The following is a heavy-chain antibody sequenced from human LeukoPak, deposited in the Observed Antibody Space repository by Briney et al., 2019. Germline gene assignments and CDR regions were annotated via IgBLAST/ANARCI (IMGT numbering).Heavy chain of an antibody. CDR2: ISSSSSYI. Sequence: PGGSLRLSCAASGFTFSSYSMNWVRQAPGKGLEWVPSISSSSSYIYYADSVKGRFTISRDNAKNSLYLQMNSLRAEDTAVYYCARGRGAHYYYYYMDVWGKGTTVTVSS. CDR1: GFTFSSYS. CDR3: ARGRGAHYYYYYMDV. J-gene: IGHJ6*03. V-gene: IGHV3-21*01. D-gene: IGHD1-26*01.